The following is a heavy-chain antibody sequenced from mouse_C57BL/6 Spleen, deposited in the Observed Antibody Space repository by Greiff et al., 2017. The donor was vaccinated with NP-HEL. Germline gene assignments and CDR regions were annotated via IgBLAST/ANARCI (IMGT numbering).Heavy chain of an antibody. Sequence: VQLQQSGAELVKPGASVKISCKASGYAFSSYWMNWVKQRPGKGLEWIGQIYPGDGDTNYNGKFKGKATLTADKSSSTAYMQLSSLTSEDSAVYFCARPGGPYYAMDYWGQGTSVTVSS. CDR2: IYPGDGDT. V-gene: IGHV1-80*01. CDR1: GYAFSSYW. J-gene: IGHJ4*01. CDR3: ARPGGPYYAMDY.